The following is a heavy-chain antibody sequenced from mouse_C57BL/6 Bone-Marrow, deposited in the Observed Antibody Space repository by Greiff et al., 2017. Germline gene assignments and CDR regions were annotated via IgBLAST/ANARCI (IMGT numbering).Heavy chain of an antibody. D-gene: IGHD1-1*01. Sequence: EVQLQQSGPELVKPGASVKISCKASGYTFTDYYMNWVKQSHGKSLEWIGDINPNNGGTSYNQKFKGKATLTVDKSSSTAYMELRSLTSEDSAVYYCARGPYYYGSSYPYYFDYWGQGTTLTVSS. CDR2: INPNNGGT. V-gene: IGHV1-26*01. CDR3: ARGPYYYGSSYPYYFDY. J-gene: IGHJ2*01. CDR1: GYTFTDYY.